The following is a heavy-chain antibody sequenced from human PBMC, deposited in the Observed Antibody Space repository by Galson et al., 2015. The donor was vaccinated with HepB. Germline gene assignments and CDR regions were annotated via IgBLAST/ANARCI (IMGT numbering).Heavy chain of an antibody. J-gene: IGHJ4*02. CDR3: AREGDDSRTYLWSD. CDR1: GVSIRNNRYY. Sequence: ETLSLTCSVSGVSIRNNRYYWGWIRQSPGKGLEWLGNIYYTENTYYNPSLNGRLTVSQDKSKNHFSLNLRSVTATDTAVYYCAREGDDSRTYLWSDWGQGTRVIVSS. CDR2: IYYTENT. V-gene: IGHV4-39*02. D-gene: IGHD2-21*01.